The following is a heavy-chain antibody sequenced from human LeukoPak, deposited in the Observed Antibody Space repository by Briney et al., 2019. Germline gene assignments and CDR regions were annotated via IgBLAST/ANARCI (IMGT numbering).Heavy chain of an antibody. J-gene: IGHJ4*02. D-gene: IGHD3-10*01. CDR1: GFTFSSHW. CDR2: IKQDGSEK. Sequence: GGSLRLSCTASGFTFSSHWMSWVRQAPGKGLEWVANIKQDGSEKYYVDSVEGRFTISRDNGKNSLFLQMNNLRAEDTAIYYCARDGVLLAFYYFDYWGQGTLVTVSS. V-gene: IGHV3-7*01. CDR3: ARDGVLLAFYYFDY.